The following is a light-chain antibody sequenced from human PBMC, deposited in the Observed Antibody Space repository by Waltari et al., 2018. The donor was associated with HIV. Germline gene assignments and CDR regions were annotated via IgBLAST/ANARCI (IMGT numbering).Light chain of an antibody. J-gene: IGLJ3*02. CDR3: ESADNSGTYWV. V-gene: IGLV3-25*03. Sequence: SYELTQPPSVSVSPGQTAKITCSGDALPNQYAHWYQQKPGQAPLLVIYKDTQRPSGFPERFSGSHSGTTVTLIISGVQAEDEADYYCESADNSGTYWVFGGGTKLSVL. CDR2: KDT. CDR1: ALPNQY.